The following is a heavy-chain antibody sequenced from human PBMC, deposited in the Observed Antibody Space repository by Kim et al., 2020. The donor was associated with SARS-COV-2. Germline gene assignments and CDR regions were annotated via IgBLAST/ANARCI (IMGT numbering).Heavy chain of an antibody. CDR1: GGSISSSSYY. CDR3: AGGVQAAAGRKGCDY. CDR2: IYYSGTT. Sequence: SETLSLTCTVSGGSISSSSYYWGWMRQPPGKGLEWIGSIYYSGTTYYNSSLKSRVTISVDTSKNQFSLTLSSVTAAATAVYYWAGGVQAAAGRKGCDYWG. V-gene: IGHV4-39*07. J-gene: IGHJ4*01. D-gene: IGHD6-13*01.